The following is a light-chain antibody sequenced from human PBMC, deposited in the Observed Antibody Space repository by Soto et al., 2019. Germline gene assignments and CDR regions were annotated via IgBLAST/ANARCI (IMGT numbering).Light chain of an antibody. CDR2: EGI. CDR3: CSYAGSGTDNYV. J-gene: IGLJ1*01. CDR1: SSDIGTYNL. V-gene: IGLV2-23*01. Sequence: QSALTQPASVSGSPGQSITISCTGTSSDIGTYNLVSWYQHYPGKAPKLMIYEGIKRPSGVSNRFSGSKSGNTAFLTISGLQAVDEADYYCCSYAGSGTDNYVFGSGTKVTVL.